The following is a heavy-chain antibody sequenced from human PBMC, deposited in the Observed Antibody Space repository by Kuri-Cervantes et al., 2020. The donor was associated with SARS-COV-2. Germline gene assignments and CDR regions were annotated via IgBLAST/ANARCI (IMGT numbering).Heavy chain of an antibody. V-gene: IGHV3-9*03. J-gene: IGHJ3*02. D-gene: IGHD6-13*01. CDR1: GFTFDDYA. CDR2: ISWNSGSI. Sequence: GGSLRLSCAASGFTFDDYAMHWVRQAPGKGLEWVSGISWNSGSIGYADSVKGRFTISRDNAKNSLYLQMNSLRAEDMALYYYAKGIAAAGVGAFDIWGQGTMVTVSS. CDR3: AKGIAAAGVGAFDI.